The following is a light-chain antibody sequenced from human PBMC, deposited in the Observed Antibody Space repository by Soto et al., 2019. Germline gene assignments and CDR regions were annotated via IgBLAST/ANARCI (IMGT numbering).Light chain of an antibody. CDR3: SSYTSSSTHV. CDR1: SSDVGGYNY. Sequence: QSVLTQPASVSGSPGQSITISCTGTSSDVGGYNYVSWYQHHPGKAPKLMIYEVSNRPSGVSNRFSGSKSGNTASLTISGLQAEDESDYYCSSYTSSSTHVFGPGTKMTVL. J-gene: IGLJ1*01. V-gene: IGLV2-14*01. CDR2: EVS.